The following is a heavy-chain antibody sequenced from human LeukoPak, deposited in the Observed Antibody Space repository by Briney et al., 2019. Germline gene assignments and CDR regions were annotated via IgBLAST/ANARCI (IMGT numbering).Heavy chain of an antibody. CDR3: ARGERFLEWLLSLYYFDY. CDR1: GSTFTGYY. CDR2: INPSGGST. J-gene: IGHJ4*02. Sequence: GASVKVSCKASGSTFTGYYMHWVRQAPGQGLEWMGWINPSGGSTSYAQKFQGRVTMTRDTSTSTVYMELSSLRSEDTAVYYCARGERFLEWLLSLYYFDYWGQGTLVTVSS. D-gene: IGHD3-3*01. V-gene: IGHV1-46*01.